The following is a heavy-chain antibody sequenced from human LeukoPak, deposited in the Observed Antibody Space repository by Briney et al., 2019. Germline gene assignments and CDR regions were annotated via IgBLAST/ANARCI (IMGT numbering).Heavy chain of an antibody. D-gene: IGHD2-2*01. CDR2: INHSGST. V-gene: IGHV4-34*01. CDR3: ARGRVVVPALLFDY. Sequence: PGGSLRLSCTASGFKFSSFSMNWARQAPGKGLEWIGEINHSGSTNYNPSLKSRVTISVDTSKNQFSLKLSSVTAADTAVYYCARGRVVVPALLFDYWGQGTLVTVSS. CDR1: GFKFSSFS. J-gene: IGHJ4*02.